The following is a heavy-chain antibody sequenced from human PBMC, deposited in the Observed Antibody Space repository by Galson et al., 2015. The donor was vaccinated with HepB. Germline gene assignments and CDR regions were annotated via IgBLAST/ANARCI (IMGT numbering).Heavy chain of an antibody. CDR1: GFIVSSDY. J-gene: IGHJ4*02. CDR3: ARGAAPGDGYFDS. Sequence: SLRLSCAASGFIVSSDYMNWVRQARGKGLEWVSAIFSEGTTKYADSVRGRFTISRDNSKNIVYLQMNSLRTEDTAVYYCARGAAPGDGYFDSWGQGTLVTVSS. V-gene: IGHV3-53*01. D-gene: IGHD6-13*01. CDR2: IFSEGTT.